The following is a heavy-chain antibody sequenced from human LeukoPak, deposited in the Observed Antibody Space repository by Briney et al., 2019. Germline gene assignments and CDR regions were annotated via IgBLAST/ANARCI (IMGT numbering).Heavy chain of an antibody. CDR2: IYSGGST. D-gene: IGHD5-18*01. V-gene: IGHV3-66*01. J-gene: IGHJ4*02. Sequence: GGSLRLSCAASGFTVSSNYMSWVRQAPGKGLEWVSVIYSGGSTYCADSVKGRFTISRDNSKNTLYLQMNSLRAGDTAVYYCARTAVGYSYGFGVLYFDYWGQGTLVTVSS. CDR3: ARTAVGYSYGFGVLYFDY. CDR1: GFTVSSNY.